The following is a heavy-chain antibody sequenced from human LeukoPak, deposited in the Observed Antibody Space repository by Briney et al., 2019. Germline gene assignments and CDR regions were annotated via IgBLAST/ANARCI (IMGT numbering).Heavy chain of an antibody. V-gene: IGHV3-21*04. D-gene: IGHD3-10*01. CDR2: ISSSSSYI. CDR3: AKEAITMVRGVIPN. J-gene: IGHJ4*02. Sequence: PGGSLRLSCAASGFTFSSYSMNWVRQAPGKGLEWVSSISSSSSYIYYADSVKGRFTISRDNSKNTLYLQMNSLRAEDTAVYYCAKEAITMVRGVIPNWGQGTLVTVSS. CDR1: GFTFSSYS.